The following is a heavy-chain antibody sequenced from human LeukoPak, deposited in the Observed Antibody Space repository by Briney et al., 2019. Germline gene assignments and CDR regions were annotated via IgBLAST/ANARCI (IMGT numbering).Heavy chain of an antibody. Sequence: SVKVSCKASGGTFSSFAISWVRQAPGQGLEWMGGIIPILGSANYAQKFKGRATITADESTSTAYMELSSLRSEDTAVYYCARDPKDTAMVNCLDYWGQGTLVTVSS. CDR2: IIPILGSA. CDR1: GGTFSSFA. J-gene: IGHJ4*02. D-gene: IGHD5-18*01. CDR3: ARDPKDTAMVNCLDY. V-gene: IGHV1-69*01.